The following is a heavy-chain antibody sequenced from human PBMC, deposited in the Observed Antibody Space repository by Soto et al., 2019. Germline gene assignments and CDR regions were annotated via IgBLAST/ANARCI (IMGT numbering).Heavy chain of an antibody. V-gene: IGHV4-59*01. Sequence: SETLSLTCTVSGGSISSYYWSWIRQPQGKGLEWIGYLYYSGITNYNTSLKSRVPTSLDPSKNQFSLKLTSVTAADTAVYYCASHRSGYAFQWGQGTLVTVSS. CDR3: ASHRSGYAFQ. D-gene: IGHD5-12*01. CDR2: LYYSGIT. J-gene: IGHJ4*02. CDR1: GGSISSYY.